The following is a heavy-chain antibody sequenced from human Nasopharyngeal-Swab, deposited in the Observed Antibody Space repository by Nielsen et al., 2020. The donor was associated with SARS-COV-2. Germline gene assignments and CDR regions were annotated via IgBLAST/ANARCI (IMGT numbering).Heavy chain of an antibody. V-gene: IGHV3-53*01. CDR2: IYSGDNT. CDR3: AKGGSFRFLEWLFSY. J-gene: IGHJ4*02. CDR1: GFTVSSNY. Sequence: GESLKISCAASGFTVSSNYMTWVRQAPGKGLEWVSIIYSGDNTYYADSVKGRFTISRDNSKNTLYLQMNSLRAEDTAVYYCAKGGSFRFLEWLFSYWGQGTLVTVSS. D-gene: IGHD3-3*01.